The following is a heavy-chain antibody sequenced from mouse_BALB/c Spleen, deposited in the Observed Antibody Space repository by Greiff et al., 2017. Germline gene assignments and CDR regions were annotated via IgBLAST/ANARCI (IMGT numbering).Heavy chain of an antibody. CDR3: ARSSSYVGWYFDV. J-gene: IGHJ1*01. CDR2: ISSGGGST. Sequence: DVKLVESGGGLVKPGGSLKLSCAASGFAFSSYDMSWVRQTPEKRLEWVAYISSGGGSTYYPDTVKGRFTISRDNAKNTLYLQMSSLKSEDTAMYYCARSSSYVGWYFDVWGAGTTVTVSS. CDR1: GFAFSSYD. V-gene: IGHV5-12-1*01. D-gene: IGHD1-1*01.